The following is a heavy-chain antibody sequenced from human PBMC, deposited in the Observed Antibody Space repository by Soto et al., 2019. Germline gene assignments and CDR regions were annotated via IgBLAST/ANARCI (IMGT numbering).Heavy chain of an antibody. J-gene: IGHJ6*02. Sequence: QVHLQESGPGLVKPSETLSLTCTVSGGSVSSYYWSWVRQPPGKGLEWIGYIYYTDTTTYNPSLKSRVTMSVDTSKNQVSLKLTSVTAADTAVYYCAMSSGNGGGDCSLDVWGQGTTVTVSS. CDR3: AMSSGNGGGDCSLDV. CDR1: GGSVSSYY. CDR2: IYYTDTT. V-gene: IGHV4-59*02. D-gene: IGHD2-21*02.